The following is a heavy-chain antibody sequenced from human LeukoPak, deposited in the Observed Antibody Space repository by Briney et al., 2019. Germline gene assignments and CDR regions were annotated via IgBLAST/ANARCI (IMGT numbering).Heavy chain of an antibody. CDR3: ARAGTVDTAMVGRAFDP. J-gene: IGHJ5*02. Sequence: SETLSLTCTVSGGPISSSSYYWGWIRQPPGKGLEWIGSIYYSGSTYYNPSLKSRVTISVDTSKNQFSLKLSSVTAADTAVYYCARAGTVDTAMVGRAFDPWGQGTLVTVSS. CDR1: GGPISSSSYY. D-gene: IGHD5-18*01. V-gene: IGHV4-39*07. CDR2: IYYSGST.